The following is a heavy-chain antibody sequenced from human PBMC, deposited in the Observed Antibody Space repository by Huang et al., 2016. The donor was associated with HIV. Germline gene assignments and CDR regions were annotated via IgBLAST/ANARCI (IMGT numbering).Heavy chain of an antibody. Sequence: QVQLVQSGAEVKKPGSSVKVSCKASGGTFSNYGISWVRHVPGHGLEWMGGIIPIFGTAHYAQRFPGRVTITADDSTSTAYMELSSLRSEDTAVYYCARDFYDTPGELLYFFDHWGQGTLVTVSS. D-gene: IGHD3-10*01. CDR3: ARDFYDTPGELLYFFDH. J-gene: IGHJ4*02. V-gene: IGHV1-69*13. CDR1: GGTFSNYG. CDR2: IIPIFGTA.